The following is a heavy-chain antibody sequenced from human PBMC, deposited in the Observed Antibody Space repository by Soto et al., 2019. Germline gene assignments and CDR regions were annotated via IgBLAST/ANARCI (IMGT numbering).Heavy chain of an antibody. CDR1: GGSISSGGYY. CDR2: IYYSGST. D-gene: IGHD2-2*01. J-gene: IGHJ6*02. CDR3: ESDRQLAKYYYYGMDV. V-gene: IGHV4-31*03. Sequence: SETLSLTCTVSGGSISSGGYYWSWIRQHPGKGLEWIGYIYYSGSTYYNPSLKSRVTISVDTSKNQFSLKLSSVTAADTAVYYCESDRQLAKYYYYGMDVWGQRTTVTVS.